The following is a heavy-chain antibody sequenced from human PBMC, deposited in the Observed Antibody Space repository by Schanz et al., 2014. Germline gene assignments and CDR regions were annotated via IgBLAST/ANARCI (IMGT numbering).Heavy chain of an antibody. J-gene: IGHJ4*02. CDR3: ARDKGGYYPVDY. V-gene: IGHV3-7*01. CDR1: GFTFSTYW. D-gene: IGHD3-3*01. Sequence: EVQLVESGGGLVQPGGSLRLSCAASGFTFSTYWMSWVRQAPGKGREWVDNIKQDESERSYVESVKGRFTISRDNAKNSLYLQMNCLRAEDTAVYYCARDKGGYYPVDYWGQGTLVTVSS. CDR2: IKQDESER.